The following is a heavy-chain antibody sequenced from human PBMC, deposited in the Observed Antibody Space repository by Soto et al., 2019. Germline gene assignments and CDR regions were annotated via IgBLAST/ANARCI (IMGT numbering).Heavy chain of an antibody. CDR3: ARSTELAVSTSVRYFDY. CDR1: GYTFTSYG. J-gene: IGHJ4*02. V-gene: IGHV1-18*04. Sequence: ASVKVSCKASGYTFTSYGISWVRQAPGQGLEWMGWISAYNGNTNYAQKLQGRVTMTTDTSTSTAYMELRSLRSDDTAVYYCARSTELAVSTSVRYFDYWGQGTLVTVSS. CDR2: ISAYNGNT. D-gene: IGHD1-7*01.